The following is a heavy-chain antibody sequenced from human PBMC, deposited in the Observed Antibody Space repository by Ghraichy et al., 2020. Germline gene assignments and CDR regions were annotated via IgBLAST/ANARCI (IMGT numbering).Heavy chain of an antibody. D-gene: IGHD3-10*01. Sequence: SETLSLTCTVSGGSISSYYWSWIRQPPGKGLEWIGYIYYSGSTNYNPSLKSRVTISVDTSKNQFSLKLSSVTAADTAVYYCARGREVRGVINFDYWGQGTLVTVSS. J-gene: IGHJ4*02. CDR1: GGSISSYY. V-gene: IGHV4-59*08. CDR2: IYYSGST. CDR3: ARGREVRGVINFDY.